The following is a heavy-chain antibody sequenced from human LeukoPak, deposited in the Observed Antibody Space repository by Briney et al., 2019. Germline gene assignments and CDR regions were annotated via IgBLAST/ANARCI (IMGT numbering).Heavy chain of an antibody. CDR3: ARESRRYTCHDEILDY. J-gene: IGHJ4*01. CDR2: ISPKNGNT. D-gene: IGHD5-18*01. Sequence: GASVKVSCRASGYTFSTFGISWVRQAPGQGLEWLGWISPKNGNTSHAQKLQGRVTLTTDASTNTAYMELRSLGTGDTAVYYCARESRRYTCHDEILDYWGHGTLVTVSS. V-gene: IGHV1-18*01. CDR1: GYTFSTFG.